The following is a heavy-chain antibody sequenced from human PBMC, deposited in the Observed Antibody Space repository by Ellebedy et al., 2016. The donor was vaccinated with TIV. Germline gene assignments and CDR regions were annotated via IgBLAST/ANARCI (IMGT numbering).Heavy chain of an antibody. D-gene: IGHD2-15*01. CDR2: IYYSGST. CDR3: ARVGYCSGGSCHDAFDI. J-gene: IGHJ3*02. V-gene: IGHV4-39*01. Sequence: MPSETLSLTCTVSGGSISSSSYYWGWIRQPPGKGLEWIGSIYYSGSTYYNPSLKSRVTISVDTSKNQFSLKLSSGTAADTAVYYCARVGYCSGGSCHDAFDIWGQGTMVTVSS. CDR1: GGSISSSSYY.